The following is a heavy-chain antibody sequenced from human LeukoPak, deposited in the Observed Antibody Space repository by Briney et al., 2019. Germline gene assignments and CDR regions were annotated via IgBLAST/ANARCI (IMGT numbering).Heavy chain of an antibody. CDR3: AKSVRFLEDLPQNGY. D-gene: IGHD3-3*01. J-gene: IGHJ4*02. CDR2: ISSSSSYI. CDR1: GFTFSSYS. V-gene: IGHV3-21*04. Sequence: PGGSLRLSCATSGFTFSSYSMNWVRQAPGKGLEWVSSISSSSSYIYYADSVKGRFTISRDNAKNSLYLQMNSLRAEDTAVYYCAKSVRFLEDLPQNGYWGQGTLVTVSS.